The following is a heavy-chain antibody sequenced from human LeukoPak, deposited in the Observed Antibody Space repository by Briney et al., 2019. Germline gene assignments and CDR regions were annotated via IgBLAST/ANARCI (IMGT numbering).Heavy chain of an antibody. CDR1: GLSLSTTGMG. D-gene: IGHD3-10*01. J-gene: IGHJ5*01. CDR3: AHASMVRGVVDS. CDR2: IYWNDDR. Sequence: ESGPTLANPTQTLTLTYYFLGLSLSTTGMGVGWIRQPQGKARECLALIYWNDDRRNSPSLNSRLTITKDTSKNQVVLTMTNMDTVDTATYYCAHASMVRGVVDSWGQGTLVTVSS. V-gene: IGHV2-5*01.